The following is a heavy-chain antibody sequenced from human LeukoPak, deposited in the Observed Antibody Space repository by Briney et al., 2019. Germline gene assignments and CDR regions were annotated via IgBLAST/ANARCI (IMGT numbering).Heavy chain of an antibody. CDR1: GGSISSSSYY. D-gene: IGHD1-26*01. CDR3: ARLAQGGYFDY. Sequence: SETLSLTCTVSGGSISSSSYYWGWIRQPPGKGLEWIASIYHSGTIDYNPSLKSRVTISVDTSKNQFSLKLRSVTAADTAIYHCARLAQGGYFDYWGQGTLVTVSS. J-gene: IGHJ4*02. V-gene: IGHV4-39*07. CDR2: IYHSGTI.